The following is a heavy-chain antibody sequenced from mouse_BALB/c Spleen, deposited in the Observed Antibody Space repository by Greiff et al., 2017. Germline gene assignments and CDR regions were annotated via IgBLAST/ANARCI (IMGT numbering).Heavy chain of an antibody. V-gene: IGHV5-15*02. CDR1: GFTFSDYG. Sequence: DVHLVESGGGLVQPGGSRKLSCAASGFTFSDYGMAWVRQAPGKGPEWVAFISNLAYSIYYADTVTGRFTISRENAKNTLYLEMSSLRSEDTAMYYCARIYYGYDDYFDYWGQGTTLTVSS. D-gene: IGHD2-2*01. CDR2: ISNLAYSI. J-gene: IGHJ2*01. CDR3: ARIYYGYDDYFDY.